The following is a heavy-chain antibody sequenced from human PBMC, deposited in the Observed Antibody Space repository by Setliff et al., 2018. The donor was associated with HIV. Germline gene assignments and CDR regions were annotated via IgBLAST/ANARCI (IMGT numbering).Heavy chain of an antibody. CDR1: GYTFTSYG. V-gene: IGHV1-18*01. J-gene: IGHJ4*02. D-gene: IGHD3-9*01. Sequence: ASVKVSCKASGYTFTSYGISWVRQAPGQGLEWMGWISAYNGNTNYAQKLQGRVTMTTDTSTSTAYMELRSLRSDDTAVYCCASAPMTYYDILTGFSNWGQGTLVTVSS. CDR3: ASAPMTYYDILTGFSN. CDR2: ISAYNGNT.